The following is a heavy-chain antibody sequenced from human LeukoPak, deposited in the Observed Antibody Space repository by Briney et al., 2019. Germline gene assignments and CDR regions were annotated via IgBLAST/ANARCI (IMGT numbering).Heavy chain of an antibody. CDR2: IYYSGST. V-gene: IGHV4-59*01. CDR1: GGSISSYY. CDR3: ARVGVRGVIPKGWFDP. J-gene: IGHJ5*02. D-gene: IGHD3-10*01. Sequence: SETLSLTCTVSGGSISSYYWSWIRQPPGKGLEWIGYIYYSGSTNYNPSLKSRVTISVDTSKNQSSLKLSSVTAADTAVYYCARVGVRGVIPKGWFDPRGQGTLVTVSS.